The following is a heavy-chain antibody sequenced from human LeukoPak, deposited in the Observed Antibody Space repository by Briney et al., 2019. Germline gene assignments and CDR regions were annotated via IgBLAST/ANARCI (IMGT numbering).Heavy chain of an antibody. J-gene: IGHJ5*02. CDR2: ISANNGNT. D-gene: IGHD2-2*01. CDR3: ARAQGSYCSSTSCSNWFDP. CDR1: GYTFTRYG. Sequence: ASVKVSCKASGYTFTRYGISWVRQAPGQGLEWMGWISANNGNTNYAQKLQGRVTMTTDTSTSTAYMELRSLRSDDTAVYYCARAQGSYCSSTSCSNWFDPWGQGTLVTVSS. V-gene: IGHV1-18*01.